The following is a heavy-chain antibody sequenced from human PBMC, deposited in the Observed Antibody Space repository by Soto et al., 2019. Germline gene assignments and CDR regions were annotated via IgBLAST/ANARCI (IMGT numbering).Heavy chain of an antibody. CDR3: ARQGAGGGYGY. D-gene: IGHD5-12*01. V-gene: IGHV4-39*01. Sequence: SETLSLTCTVSGGSISSSSYYWGWIRQPPGKGLEWIGSIYYSGSTYYNPSLKSRVTISVDTSKNQFSLKLSSVTAADTAVYYCARQGAGGGYGYWGQGTLVTVSS. CDR2: IYYSGST. J-gene: IGHJ4*02. CDR1: GGSISSSSYY.